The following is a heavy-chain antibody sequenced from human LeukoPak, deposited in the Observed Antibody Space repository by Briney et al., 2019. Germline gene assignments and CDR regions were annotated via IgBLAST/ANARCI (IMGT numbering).Heavy chain of an antibody. Sequence: GESLRLSCAASGFTFSSYSMNWVRQAPGKGLEWVSSISSSSSYIYYADSVKGRFTISRDNAKNSLYLQMNSLRAEDTAVYYCARDRVLRFLEWTNWGQGTLVTVSS. J-gene: IGHJ4*02. CDR3: ARDRVLRFLEWTN. CDR1: GFTFSSYS. V-gene: IGHV3-21*01. D-gene: IGHD3-3*01. CDR2: ISSSSSYI.